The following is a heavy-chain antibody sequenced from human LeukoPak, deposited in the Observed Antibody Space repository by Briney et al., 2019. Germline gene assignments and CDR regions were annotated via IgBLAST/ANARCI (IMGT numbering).Heavy chain of an antibody. CDR3: ARGALRYSDY. V-gene: IGHV3-66*01. Sequence: PGGSLRLSCAAFGFTVSSNYMSWVRQAPGKGLEWVSVIYSGGSTYYADSVKGRFTISRDNAENSLYLQLNSPRAEDTAVYYCARGALRYSDYWGQGTLVTVSS. CDR2: IYSGGST. CDR1: GFTVSSNY. J-gene: IGHJ4*02. D-gene: IGHD3-9*01.